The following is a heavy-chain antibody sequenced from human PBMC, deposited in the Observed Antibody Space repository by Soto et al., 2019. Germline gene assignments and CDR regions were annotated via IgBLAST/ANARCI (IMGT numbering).Heavy chain of an antibody. CDR2: IYWNDDK. J-gene: IGHJ4*02. V-gene: IGHV2-5*01. Sequence: GSGPTLVNPTQTLTLTCTFSGFSLSTSGVGVGWIRQPPGKALEWLALIYWNDDKRYSPSLKSRLTITKDTSKNQVVLTMTNMDPVDTATYYCAHRREYYDSSGYYSRLFDYWGQGTLVTVSS. CDR3: AHRREYYDSSGYYSRLFDY. CDR1: GFSLSTSGVG. D-gene: IGHD3-22*01.